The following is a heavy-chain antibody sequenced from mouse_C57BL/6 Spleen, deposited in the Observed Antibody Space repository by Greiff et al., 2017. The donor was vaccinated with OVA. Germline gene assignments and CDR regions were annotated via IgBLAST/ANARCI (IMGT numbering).Heavy chain of an antibody. CDR1: GYSITSGYY. CDR2: ISYDGSN. D-gene: IGHD4-1*01. Sequence: EVQRVESGPGLVKPSQSLSLTCSVTGYSITSGYYWNWIRQFPGNKLEWMGYISYDGSNNYNPSLKNRISITRDTSKNQFFLKLNSVTTEDTATYYCARELGHAMDYWGQGTSVTVSS. J-gene: IGHJ4*01. CDR3: ARELGHAMDY. V-gene: IGHV3-6*01.